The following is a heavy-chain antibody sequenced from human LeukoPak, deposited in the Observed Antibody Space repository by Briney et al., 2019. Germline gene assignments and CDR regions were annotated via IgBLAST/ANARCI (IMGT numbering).Heavy chain of an antibody. Sequence: GGSLRLSCAASGFAFGTYAMHWVRQAPGKGLEWVSYISRSGSTTFYADSVKGRFTMSRDNAKNSLYLQMNSLGAEDTAVYYCAREVAYYFDYWGQGTLVTVSS. CDR1: GFAFGTYA. J-gene: IGHJ4*02. V-gene: IGHV3-48*03. D-gene: IGHD5-12*01. CDR3: AREVAYYFDY. CDR2: ISRSGSTT.